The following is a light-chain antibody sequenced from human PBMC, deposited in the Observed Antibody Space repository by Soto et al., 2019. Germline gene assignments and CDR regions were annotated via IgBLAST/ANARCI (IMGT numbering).Light chain of an antibody. CDR3: SSYTSSDTLV. V-gene: IGLV2-14*01. CDR2: DVT. Sequence: QSALTQPASVSGSPGQSITISCTGTSGDIGGYNFVSWYQQHPGKAPKLMIYDVTNRPSGVSNRFSGSKSGSTASLTISGLQAEDEADYFCSSYTSSDTLVFGGGTKVTVL. J-gene: IGLJ3*02. CDR1: SGDIGGYNF.